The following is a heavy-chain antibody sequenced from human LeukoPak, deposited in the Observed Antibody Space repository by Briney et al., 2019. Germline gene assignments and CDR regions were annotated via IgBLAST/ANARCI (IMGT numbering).Heavy chain of an antibody. Sequence: GGSLRLSCAASGFTVSSNYMSWVRQAPGKGLEWVSVIYSGGSTYYADSVKGRFTISRDNSKNTLYLQMNSLRAEDTAVYYCARARPKLVLTFGAFNWGQGTLVTVSS. CDR3: ARARPKLVLTFGAFN. CDR1: GFTVSSNY. V-gene: IGHV3-66*01. J-gene: IGHJ4*02. CDR2: IYSGGST. D-gene: IGHD3-10*01.